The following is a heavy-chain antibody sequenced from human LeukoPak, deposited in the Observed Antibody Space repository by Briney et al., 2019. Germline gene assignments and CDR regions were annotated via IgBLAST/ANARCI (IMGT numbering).Heavy chain of an antibody. V-gene: IGHV1-2*02. CDR3: ARDSSLNWFDP. J-gene: IGHJ5*02. D-gene: IGHD6-19*01. CDR2: INPNSGGT. CDR1: GYAFTGYY. Sequence: ASVKVSCKASGYAFTGYYMHWVRQAPGQGLEWMGWINPNSGGTNYAQKFQGRVTMTRDTSISTAYMELRSLRSDDTAVYYCARDSSLNWFDPWGQGTLVTVSS.